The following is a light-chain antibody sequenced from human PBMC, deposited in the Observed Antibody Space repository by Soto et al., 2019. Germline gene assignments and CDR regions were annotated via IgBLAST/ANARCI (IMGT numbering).Light chain of an antibody. CDR1: QNVNNH. CDR3: QQYYSYFFS. J-gene: IGKJ3*01. Sequence: DIQMTQSPSTLSASVGDRVTITCRASQNVNNHLAWYWQKPGSAPRLLIYDASTLQVWVPSRFSGSGSGTDFTLTINSLQPDDFATYYCQQYYSYFFSFGPGTRVDIK. V-gene: IGKV1-5*01. CDR2: DAS.